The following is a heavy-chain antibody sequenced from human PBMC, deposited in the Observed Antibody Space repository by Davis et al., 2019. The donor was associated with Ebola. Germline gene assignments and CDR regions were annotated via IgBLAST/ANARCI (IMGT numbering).Heavy chain of an antibody. D-gene: IGHD2-2*01. CDR1: GFTFDDYG. Sequence: PGGSLRLSCAASGFTFDDYGMHWVRQAPRKGLQWVSGITWNAAGICYADSVKGRFTISRDNAKNSLYLQMNSLRAEDTALYYCAKDIAGSKYQLLCTFDSWGQGTLVTVSS. CDR3: AKDIAGSKYQLLCTFDS. CDR2: ITWNAAGI. J-gene: IGHJ4*02. V-gene: IGHV3-9*01.